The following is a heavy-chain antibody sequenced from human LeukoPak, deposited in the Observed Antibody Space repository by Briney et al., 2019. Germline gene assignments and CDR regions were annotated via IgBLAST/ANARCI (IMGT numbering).Heavy chain of an antibody. V-gene: IGHV4-38-2*01. CDR1: GYSISRGYH. CDR2: IYHSGST. J-gene: IGHJ4*02. D-gene: IGHD1-1*01. CDR3: ARVNWNPDY. Sequence: SETLSLTCAVSGYSISRGYHWGWIRPPPGKGLEWIGSIYHSGSTYYNSALKSRVTISVDTSKNQFSLKVSSVTAANTSVYYCARVNWNPDYWGQGTLVTVSS.